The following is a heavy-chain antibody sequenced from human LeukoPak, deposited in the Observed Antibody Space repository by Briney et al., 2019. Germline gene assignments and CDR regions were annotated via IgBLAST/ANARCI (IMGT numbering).Heavy chain of an antibody. J-gene: IGHJ4*02. V-gene: IGHV4-39*07. Sequence: SETLSLTCTVSGGSISSSSYYWGWIRQPPGKGLEWIGEINHSGSTNYNPSLKSRVTISVDTSKNQFSLKLSSVTAADTAVYYCARRLWFGPTPFDYWGQGTLVTVSS. CDR1: GGSISSSSYY. D-gene: IGHD3-10*01. CDR3: ARRLWFGPTPFDY. CDR2: INHSGST.